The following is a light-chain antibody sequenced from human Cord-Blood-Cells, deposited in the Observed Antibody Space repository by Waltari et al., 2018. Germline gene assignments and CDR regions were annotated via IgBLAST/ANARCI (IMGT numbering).Light chain of an antibody. Sequence: EIVLTQSPATLSLSPGERATHSCRASQSVSSYLAWYHQKPGQAPRLLIYDASNRATGIPARFSGSGSGTDFTLTISSLEPEDFAVYYCQQRSNWPPLTFGGGTKVEIK. CDR3: QQRSNWPPLT. CDR1: QSVSSY. CDR2: DAS. V-gene: IGKV3-11*01. J-gene: IGKJ4*01.